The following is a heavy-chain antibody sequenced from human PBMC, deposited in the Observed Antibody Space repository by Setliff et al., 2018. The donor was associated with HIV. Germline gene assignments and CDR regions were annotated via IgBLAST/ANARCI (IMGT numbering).Heavy chain of an antibody. J-gene: IGHJ4*02. CDR1: GYSISSGYY. D-gene: IGHD3-22*01. CDR3: ARAGHYYDSSGTALDY. V-gene: IGHV4-38-2*01. Sequence: ETLSLTCAVSGYSISSGYYWGWIRQPPGKGLEWIGSIYHSGSTYYNPSLKSRVTISVDTSKNQFSLKLNSVTAADTAVYYCARAGHYYDSSGTALDYWGQGTLVTVSS. CDR2: IYHSGST.